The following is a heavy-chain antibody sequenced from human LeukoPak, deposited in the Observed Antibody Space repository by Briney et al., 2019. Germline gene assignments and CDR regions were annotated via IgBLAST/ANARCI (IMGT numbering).Heavy chain of an antibody. V-gene: IGHV4-61*01. CDR2: IYYSGST. CDR3: ARGSRELYYFDY. Sequence: SETLSLTCTVSGGSISSSSYYWSWIRQPPGKGLEWIGYIYYSGSTKYNPSLKSRVTISVDASKTQFSLKLNSVTAADTAVYYCARGSRELYYFDYWGQGT. CDR1: GGSISSSSYY. J-gene: IGHJ4*02. D-gene: IGHD1-7*01.